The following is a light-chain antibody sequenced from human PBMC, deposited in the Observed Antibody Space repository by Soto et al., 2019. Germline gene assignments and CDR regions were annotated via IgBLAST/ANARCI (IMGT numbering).Light chain of an antibody. CDR1: QAIRND. CDR3: HQYDNWPPWT. CDR2: GSS. V-gene: IGKV1-17*01. Sequence: DIQITQSPSSRSASVVDGVTITCRASQAIRNDLAWYQQKPGRAPKRLIYGSSTLQSGVPSRFSGSGSGTEFTLTISSLQSEDFAVYYCHQYDNWPPWTFGQGTKVDIK. J-gene: IGKJ1*01.